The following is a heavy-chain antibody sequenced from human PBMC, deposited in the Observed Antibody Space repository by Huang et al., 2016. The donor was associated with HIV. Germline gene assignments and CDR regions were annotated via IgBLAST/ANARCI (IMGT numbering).Heavy chain of an antibody. Sequence: EVQLVESGGGLVQPGGSLRLSCAASGFSISSYWMHWVRQAPGKGLVWVSRITSDGSSTSSADSVKGRFTISRDNAKNTLYLQMNSLRAEDTAVYYCARDPRIQSWLNFFDYWGQGTLVSVSS. J-gene: IGHJ4*02. V-gene: IGHV3-74*01. CDR1: GFSISSYW. D-gene: IGHD3-22*01. CDR2: ITSDGSST. CDR3: ARDPRIQSWLNFFDY.